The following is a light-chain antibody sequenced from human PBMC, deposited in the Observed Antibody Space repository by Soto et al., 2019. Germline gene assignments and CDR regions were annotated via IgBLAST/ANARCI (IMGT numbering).Light chain of an antibody. J-gene: IGKJ1*01. V-gene: IGKV3-20*01. CDR2: GAS. CDR3: QQFDNSLWT. Sequence: EIVLTQSPGTLSLSPGERATLSCRASETVAGSYLAWYQQKPGQAPRLLIHGASTRATGIADRFSGSGSGTDFTLTISRLEPEDFAVYYCQQFDNSLWTFGQGTKVDSK. CDR1: ETVAGSY.